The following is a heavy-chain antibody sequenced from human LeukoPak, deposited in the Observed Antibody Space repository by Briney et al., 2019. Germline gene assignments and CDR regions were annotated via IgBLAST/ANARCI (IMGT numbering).Heavy chain of an antibody. CDR1: GLTFDDYA. CDR2: ISWNSGSI. CDR3: AKDRGSGSYPPNYYYGMDV. V-gene: IGHV3-9*01. D-gene: IGHD3-10*01. Sequence: PGGSLRLSCAASGLTFDDYAMHWVRQAPGKGLEWVSGISWNSGSIGYADSVKGRFTISRDNAKNSLYLQMNSLRAEDTALYYCAKDRGSGSYPPNYYYGMDVWGQGTTVTVSS. J-gene: IGHJ6*02.